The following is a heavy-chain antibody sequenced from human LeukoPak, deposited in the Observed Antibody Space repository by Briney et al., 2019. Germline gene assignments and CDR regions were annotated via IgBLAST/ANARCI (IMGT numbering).Heavy chain of an antibody. D-gene: IGHD5-12*01. CDR3: AAERGYSGYDDGDRYFDY. J-gene: IGHJ4*02. V-gene: IGHV1-58*01. CDR2: IDVGSGNT. CDR1: GFTFTSSA. Sequence: SVKVSCKASGFTFTSSAVQWVRQARGQRLEWIGWIDVGSGNTNYAQKFQERVTITRDMSTSTAYMELSSLRSEDTAVYYCAAERGYSGYDDGDRYFDYWGQGTLVTVSS.